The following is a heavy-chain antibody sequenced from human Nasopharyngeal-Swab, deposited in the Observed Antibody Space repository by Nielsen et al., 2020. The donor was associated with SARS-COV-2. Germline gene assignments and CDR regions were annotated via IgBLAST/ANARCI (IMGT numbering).Heavy chain of an antibody. D-gene: IGHD5-12*01. CDR2: TSWNSGSI. J-gene: IGHJ5*02. CDR3: AALPGYSGYEGIDP. CDR1: GFTFDDYA. V-gene: IGHV3-9*01. Sequence: GGSLRLSCAASGFTFDDYAMHWVRQAPGKGLEWVSGTSWNSGSIGYADSVKGRFTISRDNAKNSLYLQMNSLRAEDTALYYCAALPGYSGYEGIDPWGQGTLVTVSS.